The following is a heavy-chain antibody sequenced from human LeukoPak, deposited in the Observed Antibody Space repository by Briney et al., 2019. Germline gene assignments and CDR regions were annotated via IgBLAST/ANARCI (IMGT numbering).Heavy chain of an antibody. CDR3: ALSQENILTGQYYYYYMDV. D-gene: IGHD3-9*01. J-gene: IGHJ6*03. CDR2: IYTSGST. CDR1: GGSINNYY. Sequence: SETLSLTCSVSGGSINNYYWTWIRQPAGKGLEWIGRIYTSGSTNYNPSLKSRVTISVDTSKNQFSLKLSSVTAADTAVYYCALSQENILTGQYYYYYMDVWGKGTTVTISS. V-gene: IGHV4-4*07.